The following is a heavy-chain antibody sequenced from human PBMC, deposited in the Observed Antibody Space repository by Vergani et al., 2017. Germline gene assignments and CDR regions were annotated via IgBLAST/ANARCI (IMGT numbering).Heavy chain of an antibody. Sequence: VQLVEWGGGVVQPGGSVRLSCAASGFTFNNYRMNWVRQASGKGLEWVSHITGRSHTIHYADSVKGRFSISRDNAKNSLYLQMNSLRAEDTAVYYCARDHPPALLDTNAFDIWGQGTMVTVSS. V-gene: IGHV3-48*04. D-gene: IGHD2-21*01. CDR1: GFTFNNYR. CDR3: ARDHPPALLDTNAFDI. J-gene: IGHJ3*02. CDR2: ITGRSHTI.